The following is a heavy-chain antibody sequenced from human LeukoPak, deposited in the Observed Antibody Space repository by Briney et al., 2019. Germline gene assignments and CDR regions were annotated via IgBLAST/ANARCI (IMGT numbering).Heavy chain of an antibody. CDR3: AKDQSSDDYGDYDY. CDR2: ISGSGGST. D-gene: IGHD4-17*01. J-gene: IGHJ4*02. Sequence: GGSLRLSCAASGFTFSSYAMSWVRQAPGKGLEWVSAISGSGGSTYYADSVKGRFTISRDNSKNTLYLQMNSLRAEDTAVYYCAKDQSSDDYGDYDYWGQGTLVTVSS. V-gene: IGHV3-23*01. CDR1: GFTFSSYA.